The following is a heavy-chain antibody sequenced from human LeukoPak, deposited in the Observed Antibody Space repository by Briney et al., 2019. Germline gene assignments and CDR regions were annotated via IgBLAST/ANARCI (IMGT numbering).Heavy chain of an antibody. D-gene: IGHD2/OR15-2a*01. Sequence: GSLRLSCAASGFTFSSYAMHWVRQAPGKGLEWVAVISYDGSNKYYADSVRGRFTISRDNSKNTLYLQMNSLRAEDTAVYYCARDRIVRGNRDYFDYWGQGTLVTVSS. CDR1: GFTFSSYA. CDR3: ARDRIVRGNRDYFDY. V-gene: IGHV3-30-3*01. J-gene: IGHJ4*02. CDR2: ISYDGSNK.